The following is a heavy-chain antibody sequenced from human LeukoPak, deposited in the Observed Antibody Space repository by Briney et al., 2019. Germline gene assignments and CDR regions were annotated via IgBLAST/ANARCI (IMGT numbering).Heavy chain of an antibody. CDR1: GFTFSNAW. J-gene: IGHJ6*03. CDR3: TTLTRIAAAGFFSYYYYMDV. Sequence: GGSLRLSCAASGFTFSNAWMSWFRQAPGKGLEWVGRIKSKTDGGTTDYAAPVKGRFTISRDDSKNTLYLQMNSLKTEDTAVYYCTTLTRIAAAGFFSYYYYMDVWGKGTTVTVSS. D-gene: IGHD6-13*01. V-gene: IGHV3-15*01. CDR2: IKSKTDGGTT.